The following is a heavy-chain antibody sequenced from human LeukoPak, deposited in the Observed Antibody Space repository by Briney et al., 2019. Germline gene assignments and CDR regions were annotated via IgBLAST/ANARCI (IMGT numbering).Heavy chain of an antibody. CDR2: INHSGST. Sequence: SETLSLTCPLYGRSFTGYYWSWIRQPPGNGLDWIGEINHSGSTNYNPTLKSRVTISVDTSKNQFSLKLSSVAAADTAVYYCARVNGRGSSSWYNFWGQGKLVTVSS. CDR1: GRSFTGYY. J-gene: IGHJ4*02. V-gene: IGHV4-34*01. D-gene: IGHD6-13*01. CDR3: ARVNGRGSSSWYNF.